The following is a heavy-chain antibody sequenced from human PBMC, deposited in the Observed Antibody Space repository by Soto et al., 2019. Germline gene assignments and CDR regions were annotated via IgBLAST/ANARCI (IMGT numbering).Heavy chain of an antibody. Sequence: AAVKVSCKASGYTFTNYDINCVLQSTLQWLDWMGCMNPNSGNTGYSQKFQGRVTLTRNTSISTAYMELSSLRSEDTAVYYCARAPSLTIFGVVIIAYYGMDVWGQGTTVTVSS. J-gene: IGHJ6*02. V-gene: IGHV1-8*01. CDR1: GYTFTNYD. CDR2: MNPNSGNT. CDR3: ARAPSLTIFGVVIIAYYGMDV. D-gene: IGHD3-3*01.